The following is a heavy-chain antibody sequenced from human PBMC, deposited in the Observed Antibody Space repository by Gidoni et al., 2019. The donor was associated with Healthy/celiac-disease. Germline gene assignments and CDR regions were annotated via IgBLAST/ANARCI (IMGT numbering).Heavy chain of an antibody. J-gene: IGHJ4*02. V-gene: IGHV4-61*01. CDR2: IYYSGST. CDR1: GGSVSSGSYY. D-gene: IGHD3-22*01. CDR3: AREGKIAVAEKGPKYYYDSSGYYTRGFDY. Sequence: QVQLQESGPGLVKPSETLSLTCTVSGGSVSSGSYYCSWIRQPPGKGLEWIGYIYYSGSTNYNPSLKSRVTISVDTSKNQFSLKLSSVTAADTAVYYCAREGKIAVAEKGPKYYYDSSGYYTRGFDYWGQGTLVTVSS.